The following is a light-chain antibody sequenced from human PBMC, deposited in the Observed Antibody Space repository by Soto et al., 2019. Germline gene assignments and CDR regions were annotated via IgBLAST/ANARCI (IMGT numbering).Light chain of an antibody. CDR3: QHYNSYPWT. J-gene: IGKJ1*01. CDR2: DAS. CDR1: QSISSW. V-gene: IGKV1-5*01. Sequence: DIQMTQSPSTLSASVGDRVTITCRASQSISSWLAWYQQKSGKAPKLLIYDASSLESGVPSRFSGSGSGTEFTLTSSSLQPDDFATYYCQHYNSYPWTFGQGTKVEIK.